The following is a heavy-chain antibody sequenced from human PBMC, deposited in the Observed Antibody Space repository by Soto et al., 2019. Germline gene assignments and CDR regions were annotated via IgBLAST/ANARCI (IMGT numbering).Heavy chain of an antibody. V-gene: IGHV4-30-4*01. D-gene: IGHD7-27*01. CDR1: GGSISSGDYN. Sequence: QVLLQESGPGLVKPSQTLSLTCTVSGGSISSGDYNWSWIRQSPGKGLEWIGHIYDSGSTYNNPSLPSXGTXSXVTSTNQFALNLSSVTAADAAVYYCARGPSGDKVDYWGQGTLVTVSS. CDR3: ARGPSGDKVDY. CDR2: IYDSGST. J-gene: IGHJ4*02.